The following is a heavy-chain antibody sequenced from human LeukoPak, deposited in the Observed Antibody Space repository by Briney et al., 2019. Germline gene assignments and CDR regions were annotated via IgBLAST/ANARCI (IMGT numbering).Heavy chain of an antibody. CDR3: ARGRWLQPWGYFDY. J-gene: IGHJ4*02. CDR1: GGTFSSYA. CDR2: IIPIFGTA. V-gene: IGHV1-69*05. D-gene: IGHD5-24*01. Sequence: SMKVSCKASGGTFSSYAISWVRQAPGQGLEWMGGIIPIFGTANYAQKFQGRVTITTDESTSTAYMELSSLRSEDTAVYYCARGRWLQPWGYFDYWGQGTLVTVSS.